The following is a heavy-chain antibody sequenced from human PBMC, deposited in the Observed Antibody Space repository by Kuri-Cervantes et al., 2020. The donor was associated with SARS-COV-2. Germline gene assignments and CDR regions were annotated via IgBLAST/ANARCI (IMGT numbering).Heavy chain of an antibody. CDR3: ARTYCSSTSCSPGDY. J-gene: IGHJ4*02. CDR2: INAGNGNT. D-gene: IGHD2-2*01. Sequence: ASVKVSCKASGYTFTSYAMHWVRQAPGQRPEWMGWINAGNGNTKYSQKFQGRVTITRDTSTSTAYMELSSLRSEDTAVYYCARTYCSSTSCSPGDYWGQGTLVTVSS. CDR1: GYTFTSYA. V-gene: IGHV1-3*01.